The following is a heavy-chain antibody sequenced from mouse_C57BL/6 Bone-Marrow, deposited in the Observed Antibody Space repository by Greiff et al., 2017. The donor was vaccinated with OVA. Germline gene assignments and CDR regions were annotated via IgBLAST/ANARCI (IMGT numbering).Heavy chain of an antibody. CDR1: GFNIKDDY. D-gene: IGHD1-1*01. Sequence: VQLKQSGAELVRPGASVKLSCTASGFNIKDDYMHWVKQRPEQGLEWIGWLDPENGDTEYASKFQGKATITADTSSNTAYLQLSSLTSEDTAVYYCTTITTVVAPYWYFDVWGTGTTVTVSS. CDR2: LDPENGDT. CDR3: TTITTVVAPYWYFDV. V-gene: IGHV14-4*01. J-gene: IGHJ1*03.